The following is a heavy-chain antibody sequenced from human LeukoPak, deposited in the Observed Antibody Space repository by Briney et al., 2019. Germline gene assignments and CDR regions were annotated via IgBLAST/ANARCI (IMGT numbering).Heavy chain of an antibody. D-gene: IGHD3-10*01. Sequence: QPGGSLRLSCAASGFTFSSYSMNWVRQAPGKGLEWVSYISSSSSSTIYYAGSVKGRFTISRDNAKNSLYLQMNSLRDEDTAVYYCARGSPYFDSWGQGTPVTVSS. CDR1: GFTFSSYS. CDR3: ARGSPYFDS. CDR2: ISSSSSSTI. V-gene: IGHV3-48*02. J-gene: IGHJ4*02.